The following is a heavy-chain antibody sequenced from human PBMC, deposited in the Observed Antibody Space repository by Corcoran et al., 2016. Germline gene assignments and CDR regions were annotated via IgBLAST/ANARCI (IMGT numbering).Heavy chain of an antibody. CDR3: TTAPPHPWY. V-gene: IGHV3-15*07. Sequence: EVQLVESGGGLVKPGGSLRLSCAASGFTFSNAWMNWVRQAPGQVLEWVGRIKSKTEGGTTDYAAPVKGRFTISRDASKNTLYLKMNSLKTEYTAVDYWTTAPPHPWYWGQRTLVTVSS. CDR1: GFTFSNAW. CDR2: IKSKTEGGTT. J-gene: IGHJ4*02.